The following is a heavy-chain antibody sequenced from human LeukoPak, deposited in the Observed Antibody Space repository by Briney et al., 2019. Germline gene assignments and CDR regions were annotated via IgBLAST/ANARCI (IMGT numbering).Heavy chain of an antibody. D-gene: IGHD3-3*01. CDR3: AREGITIFGVVDY. Sequence: GGSLRLSCAASGFTFSSYSMNWVRQAPGKGLEWVSYISSSSSTIYYADSVKGRFTISRDNAKNSLYLQMNSLRAEDTAVYYCAREGITIFGVVDYWGQGTLVTVSS. J-gene: IGHJ4*02. CDR2: ISSSSSTI. V-gene: IGHV3-48*01. CDR1: GFTFSSYS.